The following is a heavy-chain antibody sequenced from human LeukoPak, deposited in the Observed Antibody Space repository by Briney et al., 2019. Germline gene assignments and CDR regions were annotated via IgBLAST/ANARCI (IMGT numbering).Heavy chain of an antibody. V-gene: IGHV3-23*01. CDR3: AKDPKLSLHYDILTGCDY. CDR2: ISGSGGST. CDR1: GFTFSSYA. J-gene: IGHJ4*02. Sequence: GGSLRLSCAASGFTFSSYAMSWVRQAPGKGLEWVSAISGSGGSTYYADSVKGRFTISRDNSKNTLYLQMNSLRAEDTAVYYCAKDPKLSLHYDILTGCDYWGQGTLVTVSS. D-gene: IGHD3-9*01.